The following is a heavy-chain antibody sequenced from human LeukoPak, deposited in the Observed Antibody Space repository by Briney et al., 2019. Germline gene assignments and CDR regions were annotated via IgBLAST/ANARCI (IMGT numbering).Heavy chain of an antibody. CDR2: IGAYNGNT. CDR3: ARVITTGYYYYYGMDV. D-gene: IGHD4-11*01. Sequence: GASVKVSCKASGYTFTSYGISWVRQAPGQGLEWMGWIGAYNGNTNYAQKLQGRVTMTTDTSTSTAYMELRSLRSDDTAVYYCARVITTGYYYYYGMDVWGQGTTVTVSS. CDR1: GYTFTSYG. V-gene: IGHV1-18*01. J-gene: IGHJ6*02.